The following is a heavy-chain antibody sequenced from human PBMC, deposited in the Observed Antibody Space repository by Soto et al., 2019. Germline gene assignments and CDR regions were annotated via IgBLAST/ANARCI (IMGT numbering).Heavy chain of an antibody. V-gene: IGHV3-7*05. J-gene: IGHJ3*02. CDR2: INEDGSKK. Sequence: EVQVVESGGGLVQPGGSLRLSCVVSGFTFSSYWMTWVRQAPGKGLEWVANINEDGSKKYFVDSVKGRFTISRDNAMNSLYLKMSSLSAEDTAVYFCARDGDHHDYSGTYDSFNIFGQGTVVTVSS. D-gene: IGHD3-16*01. CDR3: ARDGDHHDYSGTYDSFNI. CDR1: GFTFSSYW.